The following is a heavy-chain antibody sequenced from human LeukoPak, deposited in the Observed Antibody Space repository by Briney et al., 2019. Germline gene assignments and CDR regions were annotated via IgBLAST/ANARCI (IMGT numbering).Heavy chain of an antibody. CDR2: ISGYNADI. J-gene: IGHJ3*02. CDR1: GYSFTSYG. CDR3: ARDRGYNPDTFDI. Sequence: ASVKVSCKASGYSFTSYGMSWVRQAPGQGLEWMGWISGYNADINYAQKLRGRVTMTTDTSTSTAYMEVRSLTSDDTDVYYCARDRGYNPDTFDIWGQGTMVTVSS. V-gene: IGHV1-18*01. D-gene: IGHD5-18*01.